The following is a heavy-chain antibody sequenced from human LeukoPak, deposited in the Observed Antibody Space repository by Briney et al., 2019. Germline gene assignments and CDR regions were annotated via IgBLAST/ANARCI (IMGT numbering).Heavy chain of an antibody. Sequence: PGGSLRLSCAASGFTFTDFYMSWIRQAPGKGLERVSYISISGTTIYYADSVKGRFTFSRDNAKNSLYLQMNSLRAEDTAVYYCARTGRLQYGDYVAFDYWGQGTLVTVSS. CDR1: GFTFTDFY. V-gene: IGHV3-11*01. CDR2: ISISGTTI. J-gene: IGHJ4*02. D-gene: IGHD4-17*01. CDR3: ARTGRLQYGDYVAFDY.